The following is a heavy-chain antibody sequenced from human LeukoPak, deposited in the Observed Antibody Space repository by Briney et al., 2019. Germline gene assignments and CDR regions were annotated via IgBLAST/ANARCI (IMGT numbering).Heavy chain of an antibody. V-gene: IGHV1-2*02. CDR2: INPYSGDT. CDR1: GYSFTGYY. Sequence: ASVKVSCKTSGYSFTGYYLHWVRQAPGQGLEWMGWINPYSGDTIYAQKFQGRGTMTRDTSISTLYLELSRLTSDDTAVYFCARGTMHLDSWGQGTLVTVSS. D-gene: IGHD5-24*01. CDR3: ARGTMHLDS. J-gene: IGHJ4*02.